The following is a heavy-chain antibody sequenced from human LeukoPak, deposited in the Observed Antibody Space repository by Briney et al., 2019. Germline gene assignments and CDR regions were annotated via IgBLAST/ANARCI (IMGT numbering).Heavy chain of an antibody. Sequence: PSETLSLTCTVSGGSISSSCYYWGWIPQPPGKGLEWIASFYCTGNTYYNPSLQSRVTITVDKYQNPFSLKLSSVTAADTAVYYCAREPRGHQTQYYYDSSGYNWFDPWGQGTLVTVSS. CDR2: FYCTGNT. V-gene: IGHV4-39*07. J-gene: IGHJ5*02. D-gene: IGHD3-22*01. CDR1: GGSISSSCYY. CDR3: AREPRGHQTQYYYDSSGYNWFDP.